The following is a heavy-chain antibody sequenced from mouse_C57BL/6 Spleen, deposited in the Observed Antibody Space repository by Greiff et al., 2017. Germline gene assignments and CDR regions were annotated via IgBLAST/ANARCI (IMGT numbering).Heavy chain of an antibody. CDR2: IYPGGGYT. V-gene: IGHV1-63*01. J-gene: IGHJ2*01. CDR3: TRDGRYFDD. Sequence: QVQLKESGAELVRPGTSVKMSCKASGYTFTNYWIGWAKQRPGHGLEWIGDIYPGGGYTNYNEKFKGKATLTADKSSSTAYMQFSSLTSEDSAIYYCTRDGRYFDDWGQGTTLTVAS. CDR1: GYTFTNYW. D-gene: IGHD1-1*01.